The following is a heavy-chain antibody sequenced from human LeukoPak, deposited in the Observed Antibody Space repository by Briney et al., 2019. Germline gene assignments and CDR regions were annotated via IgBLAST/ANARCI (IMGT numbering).Heavy chain of an antibody. D-gene: IGHD3-10*01. CDR2: ISGSGGST. V-gene: IGHV3-23*01. CDR1: GFTFSSYA. CDR3: AKGDYYGSGSYRDY. J-gene: IGHJ4*02. Sequence: PGGSLRLSCAASGFTFSSYAMSWVRQAPGKGLEWVSAISGSGGSTYYADSVKGRFTISRDNSKNTLYLQMNSLRAEDTAVYYCAKGDYYGSGSYRDYWGQGTLVTVSS.